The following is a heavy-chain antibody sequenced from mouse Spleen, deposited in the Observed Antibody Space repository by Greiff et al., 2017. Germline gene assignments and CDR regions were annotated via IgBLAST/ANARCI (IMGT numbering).Heavy chain of an antibody. Sequence: VQLQQSGTVLARPGASVKMSCKASGYTFTSYWMHWVKQRPGQGLEWIGAIYPGNSDTSYNQKFKGKAKLTAVTSTSTAYMELSSLTTEDSAVYYCTRSKYGNPLEYFDYWGQGTTLTVSS. CDR1: GYTFTSYW. D-gene: IGHD2-10*02. CDR2: IYPGNSDT. J-gene: IGHJ2*01. V-gene: IGHV1-5*01. CDR3: TRSKYGNPLEYFDY.